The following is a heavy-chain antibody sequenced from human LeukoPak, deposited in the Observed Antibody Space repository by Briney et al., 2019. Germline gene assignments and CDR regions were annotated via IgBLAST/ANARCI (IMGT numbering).Heavy chain of an antibody. Sequence: ASVKVSCKASGYTFTGYYMHWVRQAPGQGLEWMGWINPNSGGTNYAQKFQGRVTMTRDTSISTAYMELSRLRSDDTAEYYGARGIVWCGDLFYFLDYWGQGRLVTVCS. J-gene: IGHJ4*02. CDR1: GYTFTGYY. CDR3: ARGIVWCGDLFYFLDY. D-gene: IGHD3-10*01. CDR2: INPNSGGT. V-gene: IGHV1-2*02.